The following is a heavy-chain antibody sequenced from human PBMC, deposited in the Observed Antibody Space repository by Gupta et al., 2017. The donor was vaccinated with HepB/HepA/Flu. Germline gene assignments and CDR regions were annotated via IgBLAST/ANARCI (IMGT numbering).Heavy chain of an antibody. D-gene: IGHD6-25*01. Sequence: QVQLVESGGDVVQPGRSLRLSCVASEFTFRSYGMHWVRQAPGKGLEWVAVISYDGGNKYYADSVKGRFTISRDNSRNTLYLQMNSLRAEDTAVYFCAKDVSVTAADYYFDYWGQGTPVTVSS. CDR1: EFTFRSYG. J-gene: IGHJ4*02. CDR2: ISYDGGNK. V-gene: IGHV3-30*18. CDR3: AKDVSVTAADYYFDY.